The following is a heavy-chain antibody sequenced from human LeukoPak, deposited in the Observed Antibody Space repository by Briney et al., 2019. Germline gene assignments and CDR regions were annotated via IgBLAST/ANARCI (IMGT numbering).Heavy chain of an antibody. Sequence: GGSLRLSCAASAFTFSSYGMHWVRQAPGEGPEWVAFIRSDASNQYYADPVKGRFTISRDNSKNTLYLQMNSLRAEDTAVYYCAKVPLSSSGWDREYYSDYWGQGTLVTVSS. CDR3: AKVPLSSSGWDREYYSDY. CDR1: AFTFSSYG. CDR2: IRSDASNQ. J-gene: IGHJ4*02. V-gene: IGHV3-30*02. D-gene: IGHD6-19*01.